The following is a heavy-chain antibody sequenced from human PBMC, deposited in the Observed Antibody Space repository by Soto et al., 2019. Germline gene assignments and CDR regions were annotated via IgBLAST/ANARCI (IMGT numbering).Heavy chain of an antibody. CDR2: IYYSGST. V-gene: IGHV4-31*03. CDR1: GGSISSGGYY. Sequence: SKTLSLTCTVSGGSISSGGYYWSWIRQYPGKGLEWIGYIYYSGSTYYNPSLKSRVTISVDTSKNQFSLKLSSVTAADTAVYYCARARVYNDYYYGMDVWGQGTTVTVSS. CDR3: ARARVYNDYYYGMDV. D-gene: IGHD1-20*01. J-gene: IGHJ6*02.